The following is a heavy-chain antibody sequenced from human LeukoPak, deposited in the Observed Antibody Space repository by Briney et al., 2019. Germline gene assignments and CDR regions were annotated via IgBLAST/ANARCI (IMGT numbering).Heavy chain of an antibody. Sequence: GGSLRLSCAASGYTFSSYAMSWVRQAPGKGLEWISVISAGGGSTYYADSVRGRFTISRDNSKSTLFLQMNSLRAEDTAIYYCTKKGRDFGGSVSDYWGQGTLVTVSS. J-gene: IGHJ4*02. CDR3: TKKGRDFGGSVSDY. D-gene: IGHD4-23*01. V-gene: IGHV3-23*01. CDR1: GYTFSSYA. CDR2: ISAGGGST.